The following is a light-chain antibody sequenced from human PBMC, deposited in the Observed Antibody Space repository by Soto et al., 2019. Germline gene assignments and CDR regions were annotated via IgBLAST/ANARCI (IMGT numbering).Light chain of an antibody. J-gene: IGKJ5*01. V-gene: IGKV3-20*01. Sequence: EIVLTQSPGTLSLSPWERATLSCMASQSVSISYLAWYQHKPGQAPRLLIYGASTRASGVPVRFSCSGSGTYFTLTISRLEPEDFVLYFCQQYAASPITFAQGTRLEIK. CDR3: QQYAASPIT. CDR1: QSVSISY. CDR2: GAS.